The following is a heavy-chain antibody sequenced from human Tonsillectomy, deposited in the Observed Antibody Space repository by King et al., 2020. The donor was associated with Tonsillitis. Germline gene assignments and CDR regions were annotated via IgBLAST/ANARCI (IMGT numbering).Heavy chain of an antibody. CDR3: ATYTVTTSGYYYYYYGMDV. V-gene: IGHV1-24*01. J-gene: IGHJ6*02. CDR2: FDPEDGET. CDR1: GYTLTELS. D-gene: IGHD4-17*01. Sequence: QLVQSGAEVKKPGASVKVSCKVSGYTLTELSMHWVRQAPGKGLEWMGGFDPEDGETIYAQKFQGRVTMTEDTSTDTAYMELSSLRSEDTAVYYCATYTVTTSGYYYYYYGMDVWGQGTTVTVSS.